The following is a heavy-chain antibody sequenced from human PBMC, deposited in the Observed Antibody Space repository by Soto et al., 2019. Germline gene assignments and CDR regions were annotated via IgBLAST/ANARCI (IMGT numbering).Heavy chain of an antibody. J-gene: IGHJ4*02. D-gene: IGHD3-22*01. CDR1: GGSISSGGYS. CDR2: IYHSGST. CDR3: ARVDNDSSGYYLGAFDY. Sequence: PSETLSLTCAVSGGSISSGGYSWSWIRQPPGKGLEWIGYIYHSGSTYYNPSLKSRVTISVDRSKNQFSLKLSSVTAADTAVYYCARVDNDSSGYYLGAFDYWGQGTLVTVSS. V-gene: IGHV4-30-2*01.